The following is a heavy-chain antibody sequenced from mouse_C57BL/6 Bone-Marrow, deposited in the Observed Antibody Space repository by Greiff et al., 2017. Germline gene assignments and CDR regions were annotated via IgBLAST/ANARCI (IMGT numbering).Heavy chain of an antibody. CDR1: GFTFSDYG. D-gene: IGHD2-1*01. Sequence: EVQLVESGGGLVKPGGSLKLSCAASGFTFSDYGMHWVRQAPEKGLEWVAYISSGSSTIYYADTVKGRFTISRDNAKNTLFLQMTSLRSEDTAMYYCARRYYGNYVNYFDYWGQGTTLTVSS. CDR3: ARRYYGNYVNYFDY. J-gene: IGHJ2*01. V-gene: IGHV5-17*01. CDR2: ISSGSSTI.